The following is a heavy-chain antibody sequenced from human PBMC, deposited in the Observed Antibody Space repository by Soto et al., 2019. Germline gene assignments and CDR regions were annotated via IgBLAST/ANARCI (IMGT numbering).Heavy chain of an antibody. V-gene: IGHV1-2*04. Sequence: ASVKVSCKASGYTFTGYYMHWVRQAPGQGLEWMGWINPNSGGTNYAQKFQGWVTMTRDTSISTAYMELSRLRSDDTAVYYCARDGGYCTNGVCSTRPNYYGKDVWRQGTTVTVSS. CDR2: INPNSGGT. J-gene: IGHJ6*02. CDR3: ARDGGYCTNGVCSTRPNYYGKDV. CDR1: GYTFTGYY. D-gene: IGHD2-8*01.